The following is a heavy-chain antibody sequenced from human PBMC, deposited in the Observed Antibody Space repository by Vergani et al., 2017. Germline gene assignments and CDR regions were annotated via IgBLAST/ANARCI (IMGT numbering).Heavy chain of an antibody. D-gene: IGHD6-19*01. CDR3: ASDTHSGQRADR. Sequence: QVQLQEPGPGLLKSSETLSLTCSVSFDSIRNLYCNWIRQPPGKGLEWIGSIHYSENTNYNPSLKTRVTISVDTSKNQFSLTLTSVTAADTAIYYCASDTHSGQRADRWGKGILVTVTS. CDR1: FDSIRNLY. CDR2: IHYSENT. J-gene: IGHJ5*02. V-gene: IGHV4-59*11.